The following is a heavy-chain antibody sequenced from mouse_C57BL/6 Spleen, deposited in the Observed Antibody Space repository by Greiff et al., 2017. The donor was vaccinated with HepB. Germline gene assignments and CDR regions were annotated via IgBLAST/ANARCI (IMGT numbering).Heavy chain of an antibody. CDR1: GYSITSGYD. V-gene: IGHV3-1*01. D-gene: IGHD1-1*01. CDR3: ARGATVVADWYFDV. J-gene: IGHJ1*03. CDR2: ISYSGST. Sequence: EVQGVESGPGMVKPSQSLSLTCTVTGYSITSGYDWHWIRHFPGNKLEWMGYISYSGSTNYNPSLKSRISITHDTSKNHFFLKLNSVTTEDTATYYCARGATVVADWYFDVWGTGTTVTVSS.